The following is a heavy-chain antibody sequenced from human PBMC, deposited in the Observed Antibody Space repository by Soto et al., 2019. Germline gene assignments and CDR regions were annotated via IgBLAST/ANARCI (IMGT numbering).Heavy chain of an antibody. CDR3: AKGSWCSSTSCYIGGYYYYGMDV. V-gene: IGHV3-30*18. J-gene: IGHJ6*02. D-gene: IGHD2-2*02. CDR1: GFTFSSYG. CDR2: ISYDGSNK. Sequence: GGSLRLSCAASGFTFSSYGMHWVRQAPGKGLEWVAVISYDGSNKYYADSVKGRFTISRDNSKNTLYLQMNSLRAEDTAVYYCAKGSWCSSTSCYIGGYYYYGMDVWGQGTTVTVSS.